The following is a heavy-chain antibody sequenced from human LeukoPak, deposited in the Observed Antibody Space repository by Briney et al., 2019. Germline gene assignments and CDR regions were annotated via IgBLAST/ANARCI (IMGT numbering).Heavy chain of an antibody. J-gene: IGHJ3*02. CDR3: ARGGYHHGFDI. CDR2: IDNDGSDS. V-gene: IGHV3-74*01. Sequence: VGSLRLSCAASEFTFTNYWMHWVRQAPGEGLVWVSRIDNDGSDSIYADSVKGRFTISRDNAKNTVYLQMHGLRADDTAVYYCARGGYHHGFDIWGQGTMVTVSS. CDR1: EFTFTNYW. D-gene: IGHD1-14*01.